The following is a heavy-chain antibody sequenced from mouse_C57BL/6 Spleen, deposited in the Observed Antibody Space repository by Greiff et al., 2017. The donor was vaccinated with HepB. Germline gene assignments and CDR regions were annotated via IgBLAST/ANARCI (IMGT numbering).Heavy chain of an antibody. D-gene: IGHD1-1*01. CDR1: GYTFTSYW. V-gene: IGHV1-69*01. J-gene: IGHJ1*03. CDR2: IDPSDSYT. CDR3: AKNYGSSDQSFDWYFDV. Sequence: VQLQQSGAELVMPGASVKLSCKASGYTFTSYWMHWVKQRPGQGLEWIGEIDPSDSYTNYNQKFKGKSTLTVDKSSSTAYLQLSSLTSEDSAVYYCAKNYGSSDQSFDWYFDVWGTGTTVTVSS.